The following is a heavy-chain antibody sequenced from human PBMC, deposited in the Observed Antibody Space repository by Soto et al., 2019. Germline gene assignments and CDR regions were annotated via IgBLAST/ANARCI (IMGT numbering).Heavy chain of an antibody. Sequence: SETLCRTCTVSGGSISRGGYYWSWIRQHPGKGLEWIGYIYYSGSTYYNPSLKRRVTISVDTSKNQFSLKLSSVTAADTAVYYCARGDATFDSWRHATLVTVSS. CDR1: GGSISRGGYY. J-gene: IGHJ4*01. CDR2: IYYSGST. V-gene: IGHV4-31*03. D-gene: IGHD2-21*02. CDR3: ARGDATFDS.